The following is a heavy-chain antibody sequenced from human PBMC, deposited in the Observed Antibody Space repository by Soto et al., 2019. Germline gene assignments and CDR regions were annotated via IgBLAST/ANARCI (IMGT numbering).Heavy chain of an antibody. J-gene: IGHJ3*02. V-gene: IGHV1-69*02. D-gene: IGHD2-15*01. Sequence: GASVKVSCKASGGTFSSYTISWVRLAPGQGLEWMGRIIPILGIANYAQKFQGRVTITADKSTSTAYMELSSLRSEDTAVYYCGRAFCRGVTCSPFVAFDIWGKGKMFT. CDR2: IIPILGIA. CDR3: GRAFCRGVTCSPFVAFDI. CDR1: GGTFSSYT.